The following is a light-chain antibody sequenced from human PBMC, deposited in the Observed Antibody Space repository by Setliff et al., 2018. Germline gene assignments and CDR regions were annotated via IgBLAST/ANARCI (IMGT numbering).Light chain of an antibody. V-gene: IGLV2-14*03. CDR2: DVS. J-gene: IGLJ2*01. CDR3: SSYGSGSTLVV. Sequence: QSVLTQPASVSGSPGQSITISCTGTSSDVGGFNFVSWYQQHPGKAPKLLISDVSHRPSGISYRFSGSKSGNTASPTISGLQAEDEADYYCSSYGSGSTLVVFGGGTKVTVL. CDR1: SSDVGGFNF.